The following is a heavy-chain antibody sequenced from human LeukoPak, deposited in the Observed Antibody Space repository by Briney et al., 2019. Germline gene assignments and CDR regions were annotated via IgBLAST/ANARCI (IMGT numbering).Heavy chain of an antibody. D-gene: IGHD4-17*01. V-gene: IGHV4-4*02. J-gene: IGHJ4*02. Sequence: PSETLSLTCAGSGGSISSSNWWSWVRQPPGKGLEWIGEIYHSGSTNYNPSLKSRVTISVDKSKNQFSLKLSSVTAADTAVYYCARYGDYEGGYFDYWSQGTLVTVSS. CDR3: ARYGDYEGGYFDY. CDR2: IYHSGST. CDR1: GGSISSSNW.